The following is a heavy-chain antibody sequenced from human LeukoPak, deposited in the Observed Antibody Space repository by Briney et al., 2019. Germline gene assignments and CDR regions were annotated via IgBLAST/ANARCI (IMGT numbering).Heavy chain of an antibody. D-gene: IGHD3-10*01. CDR2: IYYSGST. CDR1: GGSISSGGYY. Sequence: SETLSLTCTVSGGSISSGGYYWSWIRQHPGKGLEWIGYIYYSGSTYYNPSLKSRVTISVHTSKNQFSLKLSSVTAADTAVYYCARDMGSGSYGEVDYGMDVWGKGTTVTVSS. CDR3: ARDMGSGSYGEVDYGMDV. V-gene: IGHV4-31*03. J-gene: IGHJ6*04.